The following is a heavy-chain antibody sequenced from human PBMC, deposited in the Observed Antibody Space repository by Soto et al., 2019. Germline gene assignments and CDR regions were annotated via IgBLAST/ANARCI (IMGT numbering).Heavy chain of an antibody. Sequence: ASVKVSCKASGYTFTSYYMHWVRQAPGQRLEWMGIINPSGGSTSYAQKFQGRVTMTRDTSTSTVYMELSSLRSEDTAVYYCARRVGNTYYDFWSGYRPLSYFDYWGQGTLVTVSS. CDR3: ARRVGNTYYDFWSGYRPLSYFDY. CDR2: INPSGGST. CDR1: GYTFTSYY. D-gene: IGHD3-3*01. J-gene: IGHJ4*02. V-gene: IGHV1-46*01.